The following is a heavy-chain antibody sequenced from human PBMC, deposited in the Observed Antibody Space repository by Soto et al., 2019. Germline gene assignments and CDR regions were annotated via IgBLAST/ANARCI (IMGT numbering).Heavy chain of an antibody. Sequence: PGGSLRLSCAASGFAFSNYDMHWVRQAPGKGLEWVSAIGTAGDRHYPGSVKGRFTISRENAKNSLYLQMNSLRAEDTAVYYCARDPSRWGLDYWGKGTLVPVSS. J-gene: IGHJ4*02. CDR1: GFAFSNYD. V-gene: IGHV3-13*01. D-gene: IGHD6-19*01. CDR3: ARDPSRWGLDY. CDR2: IGTAGDR.